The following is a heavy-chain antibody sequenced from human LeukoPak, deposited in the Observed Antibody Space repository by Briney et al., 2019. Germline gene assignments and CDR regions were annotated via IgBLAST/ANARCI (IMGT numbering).Heavy chain of an antibody. V-gene: IGHV1-18*01. CDR3: ARAAHYDYVWGAAFDI. J-gene: IGHJ3*02. CDR1: GYTFTSYG. D-gene: IGHD3-16*01. CDR2: ISAYNGNT. Sequence: ASVKVSCKASGYTFTSYGISWVRQAPGQGLEWMGWISAYNGNTNYAQKLQGRVTMTTDTSTSTAYMELRSLRSDDTAVYYCARAAHYDYVWGAAFDIWGQGTMVTVSS.